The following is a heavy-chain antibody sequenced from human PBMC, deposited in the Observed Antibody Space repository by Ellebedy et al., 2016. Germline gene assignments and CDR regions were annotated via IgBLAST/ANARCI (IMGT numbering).Heavy chain of an antibody. CDR1: GYTFTGYY. V-gene: IGHV1-46*01. Sequence: ASVKVSCKASGYTFTGYYMHWVRQAPGQGLEWMGVINPSGGSTTYAQKFQGRVTMTRDTSTSTVYMELSSLKSEETAVYYCARLYVDYVYYYDSRRDYWGQGTLVTVSS. CDR2: INPSGGST. J-gene: IGHJ4*02. D-gene: IGHD3-22*01. CDR3: ARLYVDYVYYYDSRRDY.